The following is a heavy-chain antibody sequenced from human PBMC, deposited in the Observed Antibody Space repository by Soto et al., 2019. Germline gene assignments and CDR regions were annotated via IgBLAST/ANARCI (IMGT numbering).Heavy chain of an antibody. J-gene: IGHJ3*02. CDR2: IIPIFGTA. CDR1: GGTFSSYA. CDR3: ARQRARYYGSGSYYKGDAFDI. D-gene: IGHD3-10*01. V-gene: IGHV1-69*13. Sequence: SVKVSCKASGGTFSSYAISWVRQAPGQGLEWMGGIIPIFGTANYAQKFQGRVTITADESTSTAYMELSSLRSEDTAVYYCARQRARYYGSGSYYKGDAFDIWGQGTMVTVSS.